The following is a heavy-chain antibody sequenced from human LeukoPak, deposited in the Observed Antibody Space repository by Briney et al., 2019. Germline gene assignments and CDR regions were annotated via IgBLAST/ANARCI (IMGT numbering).Heavy chain of an antibody. D-gene: IGHD3-22*01. CDR1: GFTVSSNY. CDR3: AMRAAASRRSGYRY. J-gene: IGHJ4*02. Sequence: GGSLRLSCAASGFTVSSNYMSWVRQAPGKGLEWVSGISGSGDNTYYADSVKGRFTISRDNSKNTLYLHMSSLRPEDTAVYYCAMRAAASRRSGYRYWGQGTLVTVSS. V-gene: IGHV3-23*01. CDR2: ISGSGDNT.